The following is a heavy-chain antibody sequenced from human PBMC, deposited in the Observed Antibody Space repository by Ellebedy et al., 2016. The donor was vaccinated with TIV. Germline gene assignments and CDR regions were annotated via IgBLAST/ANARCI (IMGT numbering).Heavy chain of an antibody. J-gene: IGHJ4*02. CDR1: GGSISNYF. V-gene: IGHV4-59*01. Sequence: MPSETLSLTCTVSGGSISNYFWSWIRQPPGKGLEWIGCISYSGSTHYNPSLKSRLTLSVDTSKKQFSLNLSSVTAADTAVYYCARSFYEWGQGTLVAVSS. CDR2: ISYSGST. D-gene: IGHD2/OR15-2a*01. CDR3: ARSFYE.